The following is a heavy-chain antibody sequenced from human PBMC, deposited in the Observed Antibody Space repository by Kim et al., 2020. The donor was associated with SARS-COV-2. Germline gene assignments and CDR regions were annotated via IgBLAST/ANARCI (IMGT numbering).Heavy chain of an antibody. V-gene: IGHV3-21*01. CDR2: ISSSSSYI. CDR3: ARAAGDLRSADY. D-gene: IGHD7-27*01. Sequence: GGSLRLSCAASGFTFSSYSMNWVRQAPGKGLEWVASISSSSSYIYYADSVKGRFTISRDNAKNSLYLQMNSLRAEDTAVYYCARAAGDLRSADYWGQGTLVTVSS. CDR1: GFTFSSYS. J-gene: IGHJ4*02.